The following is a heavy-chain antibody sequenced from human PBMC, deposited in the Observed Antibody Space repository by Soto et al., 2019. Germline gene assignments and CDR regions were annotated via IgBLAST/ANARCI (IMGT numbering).Heavy chain of an antibody. CDR3: ANMGYSYGPLTY. V-gene: IGHV1-18*04. D-gene: IGHD5-18*01. CDR1: GYTFTSYG. Sequence: ASVKVSCKASGYTFTSYGISGVRQAPGQGLEWMGWISAYNGNTNYAQKLQGRVTMTTDTSTSTAYMELRSLRSDDTAVYYCANMGYSYGPLTYWGQGTLVTVSS. CDR2: ISAYNGNT. J-gene: IGHJ4*02.